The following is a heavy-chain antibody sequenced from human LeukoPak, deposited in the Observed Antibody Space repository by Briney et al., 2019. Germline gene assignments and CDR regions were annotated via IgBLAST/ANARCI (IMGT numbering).Heavy chain of an antibody. CDR1: GGSISSYY. V-gene: IGHV4-4*07. CDR3: ARDYYDSSGYYGDAFDI. J-gene: IGHJ3*02. D-gene: IGHD3-22*01. CDR2: IYTSGST. Sequence: SETLSLTCTVSGGSISSYYWSWIRQPAGKGLEWIGRIYTSGSTNYNPSLKSRVTMSVDKSKNQFSLKLSSVTAADTAVYYCARDYYDSSGYYGDAFDIWGQGTVVIVSS.